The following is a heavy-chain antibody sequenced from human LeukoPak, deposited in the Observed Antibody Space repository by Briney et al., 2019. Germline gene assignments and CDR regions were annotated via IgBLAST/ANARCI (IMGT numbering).Heavy chain of an antibody. D-gene: IGHD3-10*01. J-gene: IGHJ4*02. V-gene: IGHV3-49*04. CDR3: TRSGYYYGSGSYYTGYYFDY. Sequence: PGGSLRLSCAASGFTFSSYWMSWVRQAPGKGLEWVGFIRSKAYGGTTEYAASVKGRFTISRDDSKSIAYLQMNSLKTEDTAVYYCTRSGYYYGSGSYYTGYYFDYWGQGTLVTVSS. CDR2: IRSKAYGGTT. CDR1: GFTFSSYW.